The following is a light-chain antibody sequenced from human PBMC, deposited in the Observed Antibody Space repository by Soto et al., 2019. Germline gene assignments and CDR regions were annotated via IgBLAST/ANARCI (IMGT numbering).Light chain of an antibody. CDR1: SSDVGRYKL. CDR2: EDI. CDR3: CSYAGGTSVV. V-gene: IGLV2-23*01. Sequence: QLVLTQPASVSGSPGQSITISCTGTSSDVGRYKLVSWYQQHPGKAPKLMIYEDIERPSGVSNRFSASKSGNTASLTISGLQTEDEADYYCCSYAGGTSVVFGGGTKLTVL. J-gene: IGLJ2*01.